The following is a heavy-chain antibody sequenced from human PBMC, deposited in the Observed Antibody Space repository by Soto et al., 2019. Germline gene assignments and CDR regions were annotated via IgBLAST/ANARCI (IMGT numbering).Heavy chain of an antibody. Sequence: QITLKESGPTLVKPTQTLTLTCTFSGFSLSTSGVGVGWIRHPPGKALEWLALIYWDDDKRYSPSLKSRLTITKDASKSQVVLTMTNMDPVDTATYYCAHVYGGYDNFDYWGQGTLVTVSS. CDR2: IYWDDDK. D-gene: IGHD5-12*01. V-gene: IGHV2-5*02. CDR3: AHVYGGYDNFDY. CDR1: GFSLSTSGVG. J-gene: IGHJ4*02.